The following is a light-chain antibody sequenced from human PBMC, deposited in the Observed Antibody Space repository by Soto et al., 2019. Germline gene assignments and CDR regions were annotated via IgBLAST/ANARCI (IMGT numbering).Light chain of an antibody. J-gene: IGKJ1*01. CDR2: KAS. V-gene: IGKV1-5*03. Sequence: DIQMIQSPSTLSASIGDRVTITCRASQSFATWLAWYQQKPGKAPRLLIYKASSLQSGVPSRFSGSASGTEFTLPVSSLQPDDFATYYCQHSRTFGQGTKVEIK. CDR1: QSFATW. CDR3: QHSRT.